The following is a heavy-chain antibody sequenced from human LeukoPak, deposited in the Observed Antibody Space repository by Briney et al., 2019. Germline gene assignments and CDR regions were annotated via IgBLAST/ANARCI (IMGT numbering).Heavy chain of an antibody. Sequence: GASVKVSCKASGYTFTSYAISWVRQAPGQGLEWMGRIIPIFGTENYAQKFEGRVTITTDESTSKAYMELSSLRSEDTAVYYCARALGRDGYDYWGQGTLVTVSS. CDR1: GYTFTSYA. J-gene: IGHJ4*02. CDR2: IIPIFGTE. D-gene: IGHD5-24*01. CDR3: ARALGRDGYDY. V-gene: IGHV1-69*05.